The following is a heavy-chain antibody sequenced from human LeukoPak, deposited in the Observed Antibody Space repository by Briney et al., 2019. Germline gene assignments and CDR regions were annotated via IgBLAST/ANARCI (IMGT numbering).Heavy chain of an antibody. D-gene: IGHD1-26*01. J-gene: IGHJ4*02. CDR2: IVSSGTTI. V-gene: IGHV3-48*03. Sequence: GGSLRLSCAASGLTFRFYGMSWVRQAPGKGLEWISYIVSSGTTIYYADSVKGRFTISRDNAKNSLFLQMNSLRAEDTAGYYCARGRFYSGSFYYFDYWGQGALVTVSS. CDR3: ARGRFYSGSFYYFDY. CDR1: GLTFRFYG.